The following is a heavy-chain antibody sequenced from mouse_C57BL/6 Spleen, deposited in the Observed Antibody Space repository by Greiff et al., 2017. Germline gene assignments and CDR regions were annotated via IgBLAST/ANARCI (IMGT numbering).Heavy chain of an antibody. CDR2: IYPGNSDT. J-gene: IGHJ2*01. Sequence: EVQLQQSGTVLARPGASVKMSCKTSGYTFTSYWMHWVKQRPGQGLEWIGAIYPGNSDTSYNQQFTGKAQLTAVTSAITAYMELSSLTNGDSAVYYCTGLGTSDYWGQGTALTVSS. V-gene: IGHV1-5*01. CDR1: GYTFTSYW. D-gene: IGHD3-3*01. CDR3: TGLGTSDY.